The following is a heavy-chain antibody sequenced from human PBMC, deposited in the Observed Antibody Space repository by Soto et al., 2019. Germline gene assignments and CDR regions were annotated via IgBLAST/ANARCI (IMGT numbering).Heavy chain of an antibody. J-gene: IGHJ6*02. Sequence: ASVKVSCKASGYTLTSYYMPWVRQAPGQGLEWMGIINPCGGSTSYAQKFQGRVTMTRDTSTSTVYMELSSLRSEDTAVYYCAGDLVLSTRRITIFGVVIHYYYGMDVWGQGTTVTVSS. CDR1: GYTLTSYY. CDR2: INPCGGST. D-gene: IGHD3-3*01. V-gene: IGHV1-46*01. CDR3: AGDLVLSTRRITIFGVVIHYYYGMDV.